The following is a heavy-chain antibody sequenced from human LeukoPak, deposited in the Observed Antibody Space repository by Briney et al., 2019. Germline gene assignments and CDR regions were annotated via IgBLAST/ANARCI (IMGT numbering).Heavy chain of an antibody. CDR2: IKQDGSEK. Sequence: PGGSLTLSCAASGFTFSRYWMSWVRQAPEEGLEWVSNIKQDGSEKYYVDPVKGRFTISRDNAKNSLYLQVNSLRAEDTAVYYCARDPNIVVVPAADFDYWGQGTLVTVSS. J-gene: IGHJ4*02. CDR3: ARDPNIVVVPAADFDY. V-gene: IGHV3-7*03. CDR1: GFTFSRYW. D-gene: IGHD2-2*01.